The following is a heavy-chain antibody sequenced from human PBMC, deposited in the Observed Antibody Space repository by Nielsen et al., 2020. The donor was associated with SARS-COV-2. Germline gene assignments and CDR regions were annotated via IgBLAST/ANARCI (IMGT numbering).Heavy chain of an antibody. CDR3: ASFEIGDSSGARYGMDV. J-gene: IGHJ6*02. Sequence: ASVKVFCKASGYTFTSYYMHWVRQAPGQGLEWMGIINPSGGSTSYAQKFQGRVTMTRDTSTSTVYMELSSLRSEDTAVYYCASFEIGDSSGARYGMDVWGQGTTVTVSS. V-gene: IGHV1-46*01. D-gene: IGHD3-22*01. CDR1: GYTFTSYY. CDR2: INPSGGST.